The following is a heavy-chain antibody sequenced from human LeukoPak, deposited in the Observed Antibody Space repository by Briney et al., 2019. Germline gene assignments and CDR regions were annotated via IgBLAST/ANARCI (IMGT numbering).Heavy chain of an antibody. V-gene: IGHV4-61*02. D-gene: IGHD6-13*01. CDR1: GNSISSGDNY. Sequence: SQTLSLTCTVSGNSISSGDNYWSWIRQPAGKGLEWIGRIYTSGSTNYNPSLKSRVTISVDTSKNQFSLKLSSVTAADTAVYYCARDLDSSTLFDPWGQGTLVTVSS. CDR3: ARDLDSSTLFDP. J-gene: IGHJ5*02. CDR2: IYTSGST.